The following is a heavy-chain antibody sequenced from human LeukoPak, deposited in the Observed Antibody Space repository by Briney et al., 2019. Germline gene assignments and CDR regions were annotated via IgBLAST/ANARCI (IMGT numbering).Heavy chain of an antibody. V-gene: IGHV4-59*08. Sequence: SETLSLTCTVSGASISNYYWSWIRQPPGKGLECIGYVSYSGRTNRNPSLKSRVTISADTSKNQFSLKLTSVTAADTAVYYCARHERGAENLDYWGQGTPVTVSS. D-gene: IGHD1-1*01. CDR1: GASISNYY. J-gene: IGHJ4*02. CDR3: ARHERGAENLDY. CDR2: VSYSGRT.